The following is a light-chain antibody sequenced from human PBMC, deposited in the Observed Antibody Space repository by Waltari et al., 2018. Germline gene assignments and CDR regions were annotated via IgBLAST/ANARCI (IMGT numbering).Light chain of an antibody. CDR2: QDT. CDR3: MAGDSSTAWV. V-gene: IGLV3-1*01. Sequence: SSELTQPPSLSVSPGQTASITCSGDTLGDKYASWYQQKHSQSPVLVIYQDTKLPSGYPQRFSGSNSGNTATLTISGTQGMDESDYYCMAGDSSTAWVFGGGTKLTVL. CDR1: TLGDKY. J-gene: IGLJ3*02.